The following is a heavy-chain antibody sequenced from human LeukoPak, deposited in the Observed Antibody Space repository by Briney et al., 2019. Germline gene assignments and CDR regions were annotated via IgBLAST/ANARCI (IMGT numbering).Heavy chain of an antibody. Sequence: SETLSLTCTVSGGSISSSSYYWGWIRQPPGKGLEWIGSIYYSGSTYYNPSLKSRVTISVDTSKNQFSLKLSSVTAADTAVYYCARRGRSGYSLFDYWGQGTLVTVS. CDR2: IYYSGST. CDR1: GGSISSSSYY. CDR3: ARRGRSGYSLFDY. D-gene: IGHD3-3*01. J-gene: IGHJ4*02. V-gene: IGHV4-39*01.